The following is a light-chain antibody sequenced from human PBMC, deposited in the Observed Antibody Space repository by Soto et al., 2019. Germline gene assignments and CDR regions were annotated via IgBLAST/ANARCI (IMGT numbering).Light chain of an antibody. CDR3: SSYAGSNNFRV. V-gene: IGLV2-8*01. J-gene: IGLJ1*01. Sequence: QSALTQPASVSGSPGQSITISCTGTSSDVGGYNYVSWYQQHPGKAPKLMIYDVTNRPSGVPVRFSGSKSGYTASLTVSGLQAEDEADYYCSSYAGSNNFRVFGTGTKVTVL. CDR2: DVT. CDR1: SSDVGGYNY.